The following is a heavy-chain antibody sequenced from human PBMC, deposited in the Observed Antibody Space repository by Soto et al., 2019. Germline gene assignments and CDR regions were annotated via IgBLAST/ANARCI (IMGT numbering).Heavy chain of an antibody. CDR3: ARCYDILTGSKEYYFDY. D-gene: IGHD3-9*01. J-gene: IGHJ4*02. CDR1: GYTFTSYC. CDR2: ISAYNGNT. V-gene: IGHV1-18*01. Sequence: ASVKVSCKASGYTFTSYCISWVRQAPGQGLEWMGWISAYNGNTNYAQKLQGRVTMTTDTSTSTAYMELWSLRSDDTAVYYCARCYDILTGSKEYYFDYWGQGTLVTVSS.